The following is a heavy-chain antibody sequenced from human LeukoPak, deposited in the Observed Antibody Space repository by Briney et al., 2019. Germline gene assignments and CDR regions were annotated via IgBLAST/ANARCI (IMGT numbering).Heavy chain of an antibody. V-gene: IGHV4-39*01. CDR3: ARRRYYDSTGYLD. CDR1: GDSISSSSYY. CDR2: IYYSGST. J-gene: IGHJ1*01. Sequence: PSETLSVTCTISGDSISSSSYYWDWLRQCPGTGLEWIGTIYYSGSTYYNASLKSRLFISIDTSNNQFSLRLSFVTAADTAVYYCARRRYYDSTGYLDWGQGTLITVSS. D-gene: IGHD3-22*01.